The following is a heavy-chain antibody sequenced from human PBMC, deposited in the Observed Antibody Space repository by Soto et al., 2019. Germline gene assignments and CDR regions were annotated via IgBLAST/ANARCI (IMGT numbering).Heavy chain of an antibody. CDR2: IIPIFGTA. D-gene: IGHD1-7*01. J-gene: IGHJ4*02. CDR1: GGTFSSYA. V-gene: IGHV1-69*01. Sequence: QVPLVQSGAEVKKPGSSVKVSCKASGGTFSSYAISWVRQAPGQGLEWMGGIIPIFGTANYAQKFQGRVTITADESTRTAYMELSSLRSEDTAVYYCARAEYNWNYVGGGYFDYWGQGTLVTVSS. CDR3: ARAEYNWNYVGGGYFDY.